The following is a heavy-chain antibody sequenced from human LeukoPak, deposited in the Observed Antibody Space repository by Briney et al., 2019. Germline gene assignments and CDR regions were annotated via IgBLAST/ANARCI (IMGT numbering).Heavy chain of an antibody. CDR1: GFTFRSYA. Sequence: SGGSLRLSCAASGFTFRSYAMSWVRQAPGKGLEWVSAIRGSDGSTYYADSVKGRFTISRDNSKNTLSLQMSSLRAEDTAVYYCAKAGHFYYYDMDVWGQGTTATVSS. V-gene: IGHV3-23*01. J-gene: IGHJ6*02. CDR2: IRGSDGST. CDR3: AKAGHFYYYDMDV.